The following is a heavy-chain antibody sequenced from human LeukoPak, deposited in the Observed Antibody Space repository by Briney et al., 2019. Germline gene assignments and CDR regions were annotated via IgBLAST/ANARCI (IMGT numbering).Heavy chain of an antibody. Sequence: GGSLRLSCAASGFIVSSDFMNWVRQAPGKGLEWVSAMNSGGSTFYADSVKGRFIVSRDKSRNMLYFQMNSLRVDDTAVYYCTRGGSMVRGVFWGQGTLVTVSS. V-gene: IGHV3-53*01. CDR3: TRGGSMVRGVF. D-gene: IGHD3-10*01. J-gene: IGHJ4*02. CDR2: MNSGGST. CDR1: GFIVSSDF.